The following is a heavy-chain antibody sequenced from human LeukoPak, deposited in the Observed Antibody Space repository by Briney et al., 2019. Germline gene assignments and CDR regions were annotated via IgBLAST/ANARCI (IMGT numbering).Heavy chain of an antibody. CDR2: INPNSGGT. CDR3: AKPLWYQLLQGYYGLDV. Sequence: ASVKVSCKASGYTFNGYYMHWVRQAPGQGLEWMGWINPNSGGTSYAQKFQGRVTMTTDTSISTAYMEVSRLASDDTAVYYCAKPLWYQLLQGYYGLDVWGQGTTVTVSS. V-gene: IGHV1-2*02. J-gene: IGHJ6*02. D-gene: IGHD2-2*01. CDR1: GYTFNGYY.